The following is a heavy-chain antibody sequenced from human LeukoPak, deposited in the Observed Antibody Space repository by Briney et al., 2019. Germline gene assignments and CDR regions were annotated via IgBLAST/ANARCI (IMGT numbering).Heavy chain of an antibody. D-gene: IGHD6-19*01. Sequence: PGGSLRLSCAASGFAFSSYEMNWVRQAPGKGLEWVSYISSSGSTIYYADSVKGRFTISRDNAKNSLYLQMNCLRAEDTAVYYCARSIAVAVHSNYWGQGTLVTVSS. CDR3: ARSIAVAVHSNY. J-gene: IGHJ4*02. CDR2: ISSSGSTI. V-gene: IGHV3-48*03. CDR1: GFAFSSYE.